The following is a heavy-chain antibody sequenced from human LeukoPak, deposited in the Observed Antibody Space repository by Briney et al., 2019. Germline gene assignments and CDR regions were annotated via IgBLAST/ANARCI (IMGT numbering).Heavy chain of an antibody. J-gene: IGHJ4*02. CDR2: IFYSGTT. CDR1: GGSIASYY. D-gene: IGHD3-10*01. Sequence: PSETLSLTCTVSGGSIASYYWTWIRQPPGKGLGYIGFIFYSGTTNYNPSPTSRVTISLDASKNQSSLSLTSATAADTAVYYFARREGRGSPRGSLDVWGQGALVTVSS. V-gene: IGHV4-59*13. CDR3: ARREGRGSPRGSLDV.